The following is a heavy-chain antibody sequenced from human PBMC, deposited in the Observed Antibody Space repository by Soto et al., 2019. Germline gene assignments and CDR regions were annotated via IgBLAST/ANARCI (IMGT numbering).Heavy chain of an antibody. CDR2: IYYSVST. V-gene: IGHV4-31*03. CDR1: GGSITSGGYY. CDR3: ARGDFGGKDVLIIPNWFDP. D-gene: IGHD3-9*01. Sequence: QVQLQESGPGLVKPSQTLSLTCTVSGGSITSGGYYWTWIRQPPGQGLEWIGYIYYSVSTYYNPSLKSRVTISLHTSENQFSLKLTSATAADTAVYYGARGDFGGKDVLIIPNWFDPWGQGTPVTVSS. J-gene: IGHJ5*02.